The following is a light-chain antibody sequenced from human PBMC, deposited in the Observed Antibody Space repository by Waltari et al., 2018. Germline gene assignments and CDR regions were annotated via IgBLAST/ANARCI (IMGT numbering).Light chain of an antibody. CDR3: QQYDKYPVA. J-gene: IGKJ5*01. V-gene: IGKV1-5*03. CDR1: QSIRSW. Sequence: IQMTQFPSTLSASVADTVTIPCRASQSIRSWLAWYQQKPGKAPKLLIYQVSSLESGVPSRFSGSGSGPEFTLTISSLQPDDFATYYCQQYDKYPVAFGQGTRLEIK. CDR2: QVS.